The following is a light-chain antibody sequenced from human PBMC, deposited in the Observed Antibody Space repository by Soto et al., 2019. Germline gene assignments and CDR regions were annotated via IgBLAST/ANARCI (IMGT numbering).Light chain of an antibody. J-gene: IGKJ5*01. Sequence: EILMTQSPATLSVSPGESATLSCSASQSFSSNLAWYQQKPGQAPRLLIYGASTRATGIPARFSGSGSGTEFTLTISSLQSEDFAVYYCQQYNNWPITFGQGTRLEI. CDR2: GAS. CDR3: QQYNNWPIT. CDR1: QSFSSN. V-gene: IGKV3-15*01.